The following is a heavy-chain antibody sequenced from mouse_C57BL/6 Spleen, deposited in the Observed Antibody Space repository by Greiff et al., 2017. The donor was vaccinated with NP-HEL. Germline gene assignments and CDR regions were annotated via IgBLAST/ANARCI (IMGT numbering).Heavy chain of an antibody. J-gene: IGHJ2*01. CDR2: INYDGSST. CDR3: ARAGSYYFDY. Sequence: VQLKESEGGLVQPGSSMKLSCTASGFTFSDYYMAWVRQVPEKGLEWVANINYDGSSTYYLDSLKSRFIISRDNAKNILYLQMSSLKSEDTATYYCARAGSYYFDYWGQGTTLTVSS. CDR1: GFTFSDYY. V-gene: IGHV5-16*01.